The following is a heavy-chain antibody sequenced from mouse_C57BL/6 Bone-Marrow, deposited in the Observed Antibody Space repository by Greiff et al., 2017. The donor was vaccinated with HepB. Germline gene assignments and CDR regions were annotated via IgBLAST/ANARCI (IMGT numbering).Heavy chain of an antibody. Sequence: VQLQQPGAELVRPGTSVKLSCKASGYTFTSYWMHWVKQRPGQGLEWIGVIDPSDSYTNYNQKFKGKATLTVDTSSSTAYMQLSSLTSEDSAVYYSAREGDSSGYALDDWGQGTTLTVSS. D-gene: IGHD3-2*02. J-gene: IGHJ2*01. CDR2: IDPSDSYT. CDR1: GYTFTSYW. V-gene: IGHV1-59*01. CDR3: AREGDSSGYALDD.